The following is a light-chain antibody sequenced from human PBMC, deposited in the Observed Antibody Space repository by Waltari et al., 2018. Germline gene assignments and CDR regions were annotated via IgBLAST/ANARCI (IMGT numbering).Light chain of an antibody. V-gene: IGLV2-23*02. CDR1: RSDVGSYNL. J-gene: IGLJ2*01. CDR3: CSYAGSSTLV. Sequence: QSALTQPASVSVSPGQSITISCPGTRSDVGSYNLFSWYQQHPGKAPKVMIYEVNKRPSGVSNRFSGSKSGNTASLTISGLQAEDEADYHCCSYAGSSTLVFGGGTKLTVL. CDR2: EVN.